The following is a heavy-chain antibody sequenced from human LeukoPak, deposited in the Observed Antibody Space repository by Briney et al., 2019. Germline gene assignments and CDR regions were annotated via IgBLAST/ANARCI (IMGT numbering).Heavy chain of an antibody. V-gene: IGHV3-53*01. J-gene: IGHJ4*02. CDR1: GFTVSSNY. CDR2: IYNGGST. D-gene: IGHD4-11*01. Sequence: GGSLRLSCAASGFTVSSNYMSWLRQAPGKGLEWVSVIYNGGSTYYADSVKGRFTISRDNSKNTLYLQMNSLRAEDTAVYYCARGNYDRSSDYWGQGNLVTVSS. CDR3: ARGNYDRSSDY.